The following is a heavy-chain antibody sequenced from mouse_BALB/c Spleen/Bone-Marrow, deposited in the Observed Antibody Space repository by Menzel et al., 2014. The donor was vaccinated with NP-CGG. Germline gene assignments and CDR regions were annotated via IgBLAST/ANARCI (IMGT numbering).Heavy chain of an antibody. CDR2: INPSNGGT. V-gene: IGHV1S81*02. D-gene: IGHD2-4*01. Sequence: VQLHQSGAELVKPGASVKLSCKASGYTFTSYYMYWVKQRPGQGLEWIGEINPSNGGTNFNEKFKSKATLTVDKSSSTAYMQLSSLTSEDSAVYYFTRSTIITYFEYWGLVSTLTVS. CDR3: TRSTIITYFEY. J-gene: IGHJ2*01. CDR1: GYTFTSYY.